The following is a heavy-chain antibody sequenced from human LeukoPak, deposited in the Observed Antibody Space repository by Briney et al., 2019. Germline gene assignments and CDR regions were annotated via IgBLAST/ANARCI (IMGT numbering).Heavy chain of an antibody. Sequence: SVKVSCKASGGTFSSYAISWVRQAPGQVLEWMGRIIPILGIANYAQKFQGRVTITADKSTSTAYMELSSLRSEDTAVYYCASSVRYGWGSSYFDYWGQGTLVTVSS. CDR2: IIPILGIA. J-gene: IGHJ4*02. CDR3: ASSVRYGWGSSYFDY. CDR1: GGTFSSYA. V-gene: IGHV1-69*04. D-gene: IGHD3-10*01.